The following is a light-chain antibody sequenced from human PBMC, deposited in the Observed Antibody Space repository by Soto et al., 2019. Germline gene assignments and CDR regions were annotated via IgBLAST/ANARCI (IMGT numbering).Light chain of an antibody. V-gene: IGKV3-11*01. J-gene: IGKJ5*01. CDR2: GAS. CDR3: QQRSNWPIT. CDR1: QSVSSN. Sequence: EIVMTQSPATLSVSPVEIATLSCRASQSVSSNLAWYQQKPGQAPRLLIYGASNRATGIPDRFSGSGSGTDFTLTISSLEPEDFAVYYCQQRSNWPITFGQGTRREIK.